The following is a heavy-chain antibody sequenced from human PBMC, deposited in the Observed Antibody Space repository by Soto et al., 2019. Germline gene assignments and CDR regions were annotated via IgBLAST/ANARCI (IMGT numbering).Heavy chain of an antibody. CDR1: GFPFSDYG. CDR2: IWYDGMNK. J-gene: IGHJ4*02. V-gene: IGHV3-33*01. Sequence: QVQLVESGGGVVQPGRSLRLSCAASGFPFSDYGMHWVRQPPGKGLEWLAVIWYDGMNKYYTDYVKGRFTISRDNAKNTLYLQMNSLRAEDTAVYYCARDTAGNFDYWGQGTLVTVSS. CDR3: ARDTAGNFDY. D-gene: IGHD2-8*02.